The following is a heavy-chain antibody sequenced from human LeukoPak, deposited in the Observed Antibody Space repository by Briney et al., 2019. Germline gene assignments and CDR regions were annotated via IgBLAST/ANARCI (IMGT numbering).Heavy chain of an antibody. CDR3: AKSRRLDDAFDI. V-gene: IGHV3-23*01. CDR1: GFTFSSYA. CDR2: ISGSGGST. D-gene: IGHD1-1*01. J-gene: IGHJ3*02. Sequence: PGGSLRLSCAASGFTFSSYAMSWVRQAPGKGLEWVSAISGSGGSTYYADSVKGRFTISRDNSKNTLYLQVNSLRAEDTAVYYCAKSRRLDDAFDIWGQGTMVTVSS.